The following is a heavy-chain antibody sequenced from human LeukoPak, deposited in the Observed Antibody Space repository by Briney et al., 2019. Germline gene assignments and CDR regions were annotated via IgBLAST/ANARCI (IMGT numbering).Heavy chain of an antibody. D-gene: IGHD1-1*01. CDR3: ARWRGRQSEFDY. J-gene: IGHJ4*02. CDR1: GFTFSSYW. V-gene: IGHV3-7*01. CDR2: IKEDESDE. Sequence: GGSLRLSCEASGFTFSSYWMSWVRQAPGKGLEWVAHIKEDESDEYYVDSVRGRFTASRDNAKNSVNLRMNSLRVEDTAVYYCARWRGRQSEFDYWGQGTLVTVSS.